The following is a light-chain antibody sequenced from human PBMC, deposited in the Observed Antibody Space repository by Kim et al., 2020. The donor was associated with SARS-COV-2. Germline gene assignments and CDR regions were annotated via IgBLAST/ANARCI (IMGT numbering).Light chain of an antibody. Sequence: SYELTQPPSVSVATGGTARITCGGNDLGSKSVHWYQQKPGQAPVLVIYYDNDRPSGIPERFSGSNSENTATLTISRVEAGDEADYYCQVWGSTSDQYVFG. CDR2: YDN. CDR3: QVWGSTSDQYV. CDR1: DLGSKS. V-gene: IGLV3-21*04. J-gene: IGLJ1*01.